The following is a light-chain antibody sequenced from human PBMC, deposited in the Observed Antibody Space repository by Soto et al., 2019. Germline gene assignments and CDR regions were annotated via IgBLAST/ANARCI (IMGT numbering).Light chain of an antibody. CDR1: QDISSW. V-gene: IGKV1-12*01. CDR3: QQGDSFPFT. J-gene: IGKJ4*01. Sequence: DIQMTQSPSSVSASVGDRVTITCRASQDISSWMAWYQQKPRKAPKVLISAASSMQRGVPRMFSGSGSGTDFTLVISSLQAEDFATYVRQQGDSFPFTFGGGTKVDIK. CDR2: AAS.